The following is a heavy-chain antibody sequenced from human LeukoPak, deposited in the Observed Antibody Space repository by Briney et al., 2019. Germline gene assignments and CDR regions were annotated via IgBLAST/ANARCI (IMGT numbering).Heavy chain of an antibody. V-gene: IGHV3-15*01. D-gene: IGHD4-17*01. J-gene: IGHJ1*01. Sequence: GGSLRLSCAASGLTFKNAWMSWVRQAPGKGLEWIGRIKRKADGGTIDYAAPVKARFTISGDDSKNTLYLQMNSLKTEDTAVYYCTIDYGDSGYFQHWGQGTLVTVSS. CDR1: GLTFKNAW. CDR2: IKRKADGGTI. CDR3: TIDYGDSGYFQH.